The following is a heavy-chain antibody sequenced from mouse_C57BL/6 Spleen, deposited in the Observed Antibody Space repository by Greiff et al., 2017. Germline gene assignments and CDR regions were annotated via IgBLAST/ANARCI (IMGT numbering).Heavy chain of an antibody. Sequence: VQLQQPGAELVKPGASVKMSCKASGYTFTSYWITWVKQRPGQGLEWIGDIYPGCGSTNYNQKFKSKATLTVDTSSSTAYMQLSSLTSEDSAVYDGERGTDGYYVAYVMDYWGQGTSVTVSS. J-gene: IGHJ4*01. D-gene: IGHD2-3*01. CDR3: ERGTDGYYVAYVMDY. V-gene: IGHV1-55*01. CDR2: IYPGCGST. CDR1: GYTFTSYW.